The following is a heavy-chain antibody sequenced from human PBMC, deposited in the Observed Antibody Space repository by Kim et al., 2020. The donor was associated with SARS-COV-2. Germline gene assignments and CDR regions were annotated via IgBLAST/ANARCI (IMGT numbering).Heavy chain of an antibody. Sequence: TRYSPKFQARVSITRDTSATTAYLELSGLRSEDTAVYYCAREAVAGSFDYWGQGTLVTVSS. J-gene: IGHJ4*02. D-gene: IGHD6-19*01. V-gene: IGHV1-3*01. CDR2: T. CDR3: AREAVAGSFDY.